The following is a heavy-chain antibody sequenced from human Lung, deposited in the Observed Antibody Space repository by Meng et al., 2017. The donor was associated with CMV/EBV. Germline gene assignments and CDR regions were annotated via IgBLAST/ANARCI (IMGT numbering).Heavy chain of an antibody. D-gene: IGHD1-26*01. V-gene: IGHV1-18*01. CDR2: VITYNGNT. Sequence: PLAQSGGAGKKPGASVMSSYKATGYTFTNYGISWVRQAPGQGLEWMGWVITYNGNTNYAQTLPGRVTMTTDTSTSTAYMELGSLRSDDTAVYYCARVEVGITSGDYWGQGTLVTVSS. J-gene: IGHJ4*02. CDR1: GYTFTNYG. CDR3: ARVEVGITSGDY.